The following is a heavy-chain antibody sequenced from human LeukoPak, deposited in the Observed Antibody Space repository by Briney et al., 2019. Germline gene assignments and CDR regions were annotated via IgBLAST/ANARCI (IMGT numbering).Heavy chain of an antibody. CDR1: GFTFSSYA. J-gene: IGHJ6*03. CDR2: INWNGGST. Sequence: GGSLRLSCAASGFTFSSYAMSWVRQAPGKGLEWVSGINWNGGSTGYADSVKGRFTISRDNAKNSLYLQMNGLRAEDTALYHCARARIAAAGTRTPGGYYMDVWGKGTTVTVSS. V-gene: IGHV3-20*01. CDR3: ARARIAAAGTRTPGGYYMDV. D-gene: IGHD6-13*01.